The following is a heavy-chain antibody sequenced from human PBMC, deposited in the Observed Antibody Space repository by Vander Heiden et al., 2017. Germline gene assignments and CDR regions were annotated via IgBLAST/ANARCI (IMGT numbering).Heavy chain of an antibody. CDR3: ARADLAVAGTFDY. V-gene: IGHV3-21*01. J-gene: IGHJ4*02. CDR1: GFTFSSYS. CDR2: ISSSSSYI. D-gene: IGHD6-19*01. Sequence: EVQLVESGGGLVKPGGSLRLSCAASGFTFSSYSMNWVRQAQGKGLEWVSSISSSSSYIYYADSVKGRFTISRDNAKNSLYLQMNSLRAEDTAVYYCARADLAVAGTFDYWGQGTLVTVSS.